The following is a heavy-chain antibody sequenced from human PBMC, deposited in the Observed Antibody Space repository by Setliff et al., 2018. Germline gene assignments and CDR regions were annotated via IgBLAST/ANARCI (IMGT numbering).Heavy chain of an antibody. CDR1: GYTFISYG. CDR3: ARGAAYCTNGVCDRNYFDY. CDR2: ISAYNGNT. Sequence: GASVKVSCKASGYTFISYGISWVRQAPGQGLEWMGWISAYNGNTNYAQKLQGRVTMTTDTSTSTVYMALRSLRSDDTAVYYCARGAAYCTNGVCDRNYFDYWGQGTLVTVSS. D-gene: IGHD2-8*01. V-gene: IGHV1-18*01. J-gene: IGHJ4*02.